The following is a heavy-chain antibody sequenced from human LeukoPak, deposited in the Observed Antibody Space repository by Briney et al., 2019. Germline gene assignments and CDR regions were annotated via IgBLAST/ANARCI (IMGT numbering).Heavy chain of an antibody. CDR2: IYTSGST. CDR3: ARAGDSSGYEYYFDY. CDR1: GGSISSYY. D-gene: IGHD3-22*01. J-gene: IGHJ4*02. Sequence: SETLSLTCTVSGGSISSYYWSWIRQPAGKELEWIGRIYTSGSTNYNPSLKSRVTMSVDMSTNQFSLKLSSVTAADTAVYYCARAGDSSGYEYYFDYWGQGTLVTVSS. V-gene: IGHV4-4*07.